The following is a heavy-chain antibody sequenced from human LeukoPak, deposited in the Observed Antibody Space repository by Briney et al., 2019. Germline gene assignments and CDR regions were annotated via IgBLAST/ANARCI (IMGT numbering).Heavy chain of an antibody. CDR1: GFTFRVYS. Sequence: PGGSLRLSCAASGFTFRVYSTNWVRQAPGKGLEWVSAISSSSSDIYYADSVKGRFTISRDNAKNSLYLQMNSLRAEDTAVYYCARVPGGLEWSDFDYWGQGTLVTVSS. CDR2: ISSSSSDI. D-gene: IGHD3-3*01. CDR3: ARVPGGLEWSDFDY. V-gene: IGHV3-21*01. J-gene: IGHJ4*02.